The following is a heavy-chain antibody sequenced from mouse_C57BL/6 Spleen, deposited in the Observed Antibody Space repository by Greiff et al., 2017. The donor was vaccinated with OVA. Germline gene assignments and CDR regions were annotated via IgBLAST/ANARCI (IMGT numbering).Heavy chain of an antibody. Sequence: EVQRVESGGDLVKPGGSLKLSCAASGFTFSSYGMSWVRQTPDKRLEWVATISSGGSYTYYPDSVKGRFTISRDNAKNTLYLQMSSLKSEDTAMYYCARRGWDGDAMDYWGQGTSVTVSS. CDR1: GFTFSSYG. D-gene: IGHD4-1*01. CDR3: ARRGWDGDAMDY. CDR2: ISSGGSYT. J-gene: IGHJ4*01. V-gene: IGHV5-6*01.